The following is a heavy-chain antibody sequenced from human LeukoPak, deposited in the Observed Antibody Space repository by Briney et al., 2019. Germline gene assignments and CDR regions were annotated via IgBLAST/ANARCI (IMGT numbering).Heavy chain of an antibody. V-gene: IGHV4-34*01. D-gene: IGHD5-18*01. CDR1: GGSFSGYY. CDR3: AGGYSNSFDY. CDR2: INHSGST. J-gene: IGHJ4*02. Sequence: SETLSLTCAVYGGSFSGYYWSWIRQPPEKGLEWIGEINHSGSTNYNPSLKSRVTISVDTSKNQFSLKLSSVTAADTAVYYCAGGYSNSFDYWGQGTLVTVSS.